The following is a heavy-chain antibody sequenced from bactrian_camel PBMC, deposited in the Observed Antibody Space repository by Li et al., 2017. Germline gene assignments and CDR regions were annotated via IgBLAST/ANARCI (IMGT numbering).Heavy chain of an antibody. V-gene: IGHV3S1*01. CDR1: GFTSNDCA. Sequence: HVQLVESGGGSVKAGGSLRLSCIDPGFTSNDCAMNWFRQAPGKERAGVAVIYTGGAVLPSDMNTTWYSDSVKGRFTLSHDNDKNTVTLLMNSLKPEDTANHYCAARRTKGYYKDFGRRWYNADEYHYRGQGTQVTVS. CDR2: IYTGGAVLPSDMNTT. CDR3: AARRTKGYYKDFGRRWYNADEYHY. J-gene: IGHJ4*01. D-gene: IGHD3*01.